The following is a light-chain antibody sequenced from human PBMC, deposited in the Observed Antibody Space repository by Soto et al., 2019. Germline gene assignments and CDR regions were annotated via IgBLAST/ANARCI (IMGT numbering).Light chain of an antibody. Sequence: EIVLTQSPGTLSLSPGEGATLSCRASQSVSSTCLAWYQQKAGQAPRLLIYGASSRATGIPDRFSGSGSGTDFTLTISRLEPEDFAVYYCQQYGSSPTFGQGTKVDIK. CDR3: QQYGSSPT. CDR1: QSVSSTC. V-gene: IGKV3-20*01. CDR2: GAS. J-gene: IGKJ1*01.